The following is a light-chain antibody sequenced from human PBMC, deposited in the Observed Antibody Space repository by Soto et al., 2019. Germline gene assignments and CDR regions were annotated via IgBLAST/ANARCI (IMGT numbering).Light chain of an antibody. CDR1: QSVSSN. Sequence: EIVMTQSPATLSVSPGERATLSCRASQSVSSNLAWYQQKPGQAPRLLIYDASRRDIGVPDRFIGSGSATDFTLTISGLEPEDFAVYFCHQYGTSPQTFGQGTKVDIK. V-gene: IGKV3-20*01. J-gene: IGKJ1*01. CDR2: DAS. CDR3: HQYGTSPQT.